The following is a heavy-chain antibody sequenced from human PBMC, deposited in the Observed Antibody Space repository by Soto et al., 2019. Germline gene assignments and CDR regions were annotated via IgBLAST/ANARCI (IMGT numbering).Heavy chain of an antibody. J-gene: IGHJ3*02. D-gene: IGHD3-10*01. Sequence: PGGSLRLSCAASGFTFSSYAMHWVRQAPGKGLEWVAVISYDGSNKYYADSVKGRFTISRDNSKNTLYLQMNSLRAEDTAVYYCARDSLNRGAFDIWGQGTMVTVS. V-gene: IGHV3-30-3*01. CDR3: ARDSLNRGAFDI. CDR1: GFTFSSYA. CDR2: ISYDGSNK.